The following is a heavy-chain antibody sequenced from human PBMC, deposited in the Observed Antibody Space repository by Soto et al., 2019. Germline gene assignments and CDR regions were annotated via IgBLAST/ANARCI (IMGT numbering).Heavy chain of an antibody. V-gene: IGHV1-69*13. Sequence: VASVKVSCKASGGTFSSYAISWVRQAPGQGLEWMGGIIPIFGTANYAQKFQGRVTITADESTSTAYMELSSLRSEDTAVYYCASSHVQGDSSAAFDYWGQGTLVTVSS. CDR1: GGTFSSYA. CDR3: ASSHVQGDSSAAFDY. J-gene: IGHJ4*02. D-gene: IGHD3-22*01. CDR2: IIPIFGTA.